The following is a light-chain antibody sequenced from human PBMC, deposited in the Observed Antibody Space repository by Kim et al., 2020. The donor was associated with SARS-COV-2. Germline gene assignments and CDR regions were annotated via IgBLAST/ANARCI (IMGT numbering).Light chain of an antibody. CDR1: QSIKYN. V-gene: IGKV3-15*01. CDR3: QHYNSLPLS. Sequence: GSPGERATLSCRASQSIKYNLAWYQQKPGQAPRLLIYGASTKVTGIPARFSGSGSGTEFILTIGSLQSEDSAIYYCQHYNSLPLSFGGGTKVDIK. CDR2: GAS. J-gene: IGKJ4*01.